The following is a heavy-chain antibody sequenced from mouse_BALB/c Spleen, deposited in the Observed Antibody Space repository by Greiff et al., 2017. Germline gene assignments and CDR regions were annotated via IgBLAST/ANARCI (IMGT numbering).Heavy chain of an antibody. Sequence: EVKLVESGGGLVKPGGSLKLSCAASGFTFSSYAMSWVRQTPEKRLEWVASISSGGSTYYPDSVKGRFTISRDNARNILYLQMSSLRSEDTAMYYCARADTPAPAWFAYWGQGTLVTVSA. CDR3: ARADTPAPAWFAY. J-gene: IGHJ3*01. V-gene: IGHV5-6-5*01. CDR1: GFTFSSYA. CDR2: ISSGGST. D-gene: IGHD1-2*01.